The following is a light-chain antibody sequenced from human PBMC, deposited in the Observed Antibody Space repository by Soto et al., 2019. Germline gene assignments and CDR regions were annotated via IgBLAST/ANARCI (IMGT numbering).Light chain of an antibody. CDR3: SSYGGRNRWV. CDR1: SSDIGAYYY. Sequence: QSALTQPPSPSGSPGQSVTISCTGTSSDIGAYYYVSWYQHHPGKAPKVMIYEVSRRPSGVPDRSSGSKSGDTASLTVSGLRDEDEADYYCSSYGGRNRWVFGAGTKLTVL. CDR2: EVS. V-gene: IGLV2-8*01. J-gene: IGLJ3*02.